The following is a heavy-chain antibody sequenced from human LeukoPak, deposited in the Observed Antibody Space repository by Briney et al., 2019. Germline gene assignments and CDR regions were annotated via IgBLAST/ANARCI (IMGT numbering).Heavy chain of an antibody. V-gene: IGHV3-23*01. CDR3: AKVGDSSGYPPYYMDV. J-gene: IGHJ6*03. Sequence: PGGSLRLSCAASGFTFSSYAMSGLRQAPGKGLEWVSAMSGSGGSTYYADSVKGRFTISRDNSKNTLYLQMNSLRAEDTAVYYCAKVGDSSGYPPYYMDVWGKGTTVTVSS. CDR1: GFTFSSYA. D-gene: IGHD3-22*01. CDR2: MSGSGGST.